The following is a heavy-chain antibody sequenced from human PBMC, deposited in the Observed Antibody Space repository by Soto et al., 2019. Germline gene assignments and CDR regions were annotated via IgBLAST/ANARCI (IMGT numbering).Heavy chain of an antibody. D-gene: IGHD3-9*01. CDR1: GYTFTSYG. V-gene: IGHV1-18*01. J-gene: IGHJ6*02. Sequence: QVQLVQSGAEVKKPGASVKVSCKASGYTFTSYGISWVQQAPGQGLEWMGWISAYNGNTNYAQKLQGRVTMTTDISTSTTYMDLRSLRTDDTAVYYCARDRNRVLRYFDWLPHYYYYYGMDVWGQGTTVTVSS. CDR3: ARDRNRVLRYFDWLPHYYYYYGMDV. CDR2: ISAYNGNT.